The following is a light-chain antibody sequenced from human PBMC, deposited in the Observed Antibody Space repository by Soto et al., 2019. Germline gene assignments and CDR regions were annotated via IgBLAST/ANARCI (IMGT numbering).Light chain of an antibody. J-gene: IGKJ2*01. Sequence: DIVMTQSPDSLAVSLGERATINCKSSQSVLCSSNNKNYLGWYQQKPGQTPELLIYWASTRDSGVPDRFSGRGSGTDFTLTISSLQAEDVAVYYCQQYYSPPYTFGQGTRLEIK. CDR2: WAS. CDR1: QSVLCSSNNKNY. V-gene: IGKV4-1*01. CDR3: QQYYSPPYT.